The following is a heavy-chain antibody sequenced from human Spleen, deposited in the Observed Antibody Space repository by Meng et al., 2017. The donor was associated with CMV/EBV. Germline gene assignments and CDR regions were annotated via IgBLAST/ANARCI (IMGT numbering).Heavy chain of an antibody. D-gene: IGHD3-3*01. V-gene: IGHV3-21*04. Sequence: ETLSLTCAASGFTFSSYSMNWVRQAPGKGLEWVSSISSSSSYIYYADSVKGRFTISRDNAKNSLYLQMNSLRAEDTALYYCAKGYYDFWSGYPDYWGQGTLVTVSS. CDR2: ISSSSSYI. CDR3: AKGYYDFWSGYPDY. J-gene: IGHJ4*02. CDR1: GFTFSSYS.